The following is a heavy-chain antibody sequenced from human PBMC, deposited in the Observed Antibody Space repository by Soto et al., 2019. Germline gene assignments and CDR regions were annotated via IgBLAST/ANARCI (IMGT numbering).Heavy chain of an antibody. J-gene: IGHJ3*02. CDR1: GGFINPFY. D-gene: IGHD2-21*02. V-gene: IGHV4-59*01. CDR2: IYYTGST. CDR3: AREAVGGPTQDCGGDCPDDAFDI. Sequence: QVQLQESGPGLVKPSETLSLICTVSGGFINPFYWSWIRQPPGKGLEWIGYIYYTGSTNYNPSLNSRVTISLDTSKNQVSLKLTSVAAADTAVYYCAREAVGGPTQDCGGDCPDDAFDIWGQGTMVTVSS.